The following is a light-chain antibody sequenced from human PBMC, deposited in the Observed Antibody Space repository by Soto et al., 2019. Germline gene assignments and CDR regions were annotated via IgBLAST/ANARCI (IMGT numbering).Light chain of an antibody. V-gene: IGKV3-20*01. Sequence: VLTQSPGTLSLSPGDRATLSCRASQSVSSSYLAWYQQKPRQAPRLLIYGASSRATGIPDTFSGSGSGTDFTLTISRLEPEDFAVYYCQQHGSSPRVTCGQGTRLEIK. CDR2: GAS. CDR1: QSVSSSY. CDR3: QQHGSSPRVT. J-gene: IGKJ5*01.